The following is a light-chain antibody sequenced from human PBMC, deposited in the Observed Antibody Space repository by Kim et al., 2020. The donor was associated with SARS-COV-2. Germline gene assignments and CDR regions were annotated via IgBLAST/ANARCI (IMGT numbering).Light chain of an antibody. CDR1: QSVNNN. V-gene: IGKV3-15*01. Sequence: EVVMTQSPATLSVSPGERATLSCRASQSVNNNLACYQQKPGQAPRLLIYGASTRATGIPARFSGSGSGAEFTLTISSLQSEDFELFYCQQYDNWPPWTFGQGTKVDIK. CDR2: GAS. CDR3: QQYDNWPPWT. J-gene: IGKJ1*01.